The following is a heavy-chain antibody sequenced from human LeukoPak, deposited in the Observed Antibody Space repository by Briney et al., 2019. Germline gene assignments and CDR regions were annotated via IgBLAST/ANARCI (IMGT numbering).Heavy chain of an antibody. D-gene: IGHD1-26*01. J-gene: IGHJ4*02. CDR3: SRESGPFSPFGF. CDR2: ISLRGLT. Sequence: KASQTLALTCGVSGGSISGTNSWSWVRHPPGHGLEWIGKISLRGLTNYNPSLRSRLTMSLDESKNQVSLNLTSVTAADTAVYYCSRESGPFSPFGFWGQGTLVSVHS. CDR1: GGSISGTNS. V-gene: IGHV4-4*02.